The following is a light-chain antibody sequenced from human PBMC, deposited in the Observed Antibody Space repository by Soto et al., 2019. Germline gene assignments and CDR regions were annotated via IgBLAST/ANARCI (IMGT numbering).Light chain of an antibody. V-gene: IGLV2-14*01. CDR3: SSYTSSSTPGV. CDR2: DVS. J-gene: IGLJ1*01. CDR1: SSDVGGYTY. Sequence: QSVLTQPASVSVSPGQSITISCTGTSSDVGGYTYVSWYQQHPGKAPKLMIYDVSNRPSGVSYRFSGSKSGNTASLTISGLQAEDEADYYCSSYTSSSTPGVFGTGTKVTVL.